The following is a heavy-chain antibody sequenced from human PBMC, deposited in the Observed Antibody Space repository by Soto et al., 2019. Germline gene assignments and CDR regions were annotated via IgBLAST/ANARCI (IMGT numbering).Heavy chain of an antibody. CDR3: ARDRVDYYDSSGYPGWFDP. CDR1: GYTFTSYY. Sequence: ASVKVSCKASGYTFTSYYMHWVRQAPGQGLEWMGIINPSGGSTSYAQKFQGRVTMTRDTSTSTVYMELSSLRSEDTAVYYCARDRVDYYDSSGYPGWFDPWGQGTLVTVSS. V-gene: IGHV1-46*01. D-gene: IGHD3-22*01. CDR2: INPSGGST. J-gene: IGHJ5*02.